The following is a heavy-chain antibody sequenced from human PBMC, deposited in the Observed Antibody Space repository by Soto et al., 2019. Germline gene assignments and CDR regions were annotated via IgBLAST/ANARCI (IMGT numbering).Heavy chain of an antibody. CDR1: GYSFTNYW. V-gene: IGHV5-51*01. CDR2: INPADSDT. D-gene: IGHD3-22*01. J-gene: IGHJ4*02. CDR3: VRPDSTGYYSH. Sequence: GSLKISCKGSGYSFTNYWIGWVRQMPGKGLEWMGIINPADSDTRYSPSFQGQVTVSADKSISTAYLQRGSLKASDTAIYYCVRPDSTGYYSHWGQGTPVTVSS.